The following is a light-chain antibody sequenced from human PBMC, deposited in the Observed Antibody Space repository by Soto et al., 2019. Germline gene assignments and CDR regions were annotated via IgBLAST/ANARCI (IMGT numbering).Light chain of an antibody. CDR3: QQYDTWPLT. J-gene: IGKJ5*01. V-gene: IGKV3-15*01. Sequence: EIVMTQSPSTLSVSPGERVTLSWGARQSVGSNLAWYQQTPGQAPRVVIYDASTRATVIPARFSGSGSGTEFNLTISSLQSEDFAVYYCQQYDTWPLTFGRGTRLEIK. CDR2: DAS. CDR1: QSVGSN.